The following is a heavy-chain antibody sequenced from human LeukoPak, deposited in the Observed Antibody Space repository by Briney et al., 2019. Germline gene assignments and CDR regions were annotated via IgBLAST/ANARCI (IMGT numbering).Heavy chain of an antibody. J-gene: IGHJ4*02. CDR1: GFTFDDYA. Sequence: GGSLRLSCAASGFTFDDYAMHWVRQAPGKGLEWVSGISWNSGSIGYADSVKGRFTISRDNAKNSLYLQMNSLRAEDTALYYCAKVSGLAAAAGPFDYWGQGTLVTVSS. CDR3: AKVSGLAAAAGPFDY. CDR2: ISWNSGSI. D-gene: IGHD6-13*01. V-gene: IGHV3-9*01.